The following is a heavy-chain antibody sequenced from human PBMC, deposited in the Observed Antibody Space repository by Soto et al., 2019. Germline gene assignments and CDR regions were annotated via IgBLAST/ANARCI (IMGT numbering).Heavy chain of an antibody. V-gene: IGHV1-8*01. CDR3: ARLCDFWSGKPSYGMDV. CDR2: MNPNSGNT. CDR1: GYTFTSYD. Sequence: ASVKVSCKASGYTFTSYDINWVRQATGQGLEWMGWMNPNSGNTGYAQKFQGRVTMTRNTSISTAYMELSSLRSEDTAVYYCARLCDFWSGKPSYGMDVWGQGTTVTVSS. D-gene: IGHD3-3*01. J-gene: IGHJ6*02.